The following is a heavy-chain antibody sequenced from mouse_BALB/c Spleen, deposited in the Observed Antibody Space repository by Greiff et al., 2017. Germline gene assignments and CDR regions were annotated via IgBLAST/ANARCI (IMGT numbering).Heavy chain of an antibody. V-gene: IGHV1-54*01. CDR2: INPGSGGT. Sequence: VQLQESGAELVRPGTSVKVSCKASGYAFTNYLIEWVKQRPGQGLEWIGVINPGSGGTNYNEKFKGKATLTADKSSSTAYMQLSSLTSDDSAVYFCARSRYDDDGGYFDYWGQGTTLTVSS. CDR1: GYAFTNYL. D-gene: IGHD2-4*01. CDR3: ARSRYDDDGGYFDY. J-gene: IGHJ2*01.